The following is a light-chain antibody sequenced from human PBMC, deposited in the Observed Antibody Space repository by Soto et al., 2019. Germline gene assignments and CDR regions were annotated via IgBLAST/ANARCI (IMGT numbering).Light chain of an antibody. CDR2: AAS. CDR3: QQSYSTLIT. J-gene: IGKJ3*01. CDR1: QSISSY. V-gene: IGKV1-39*01. Sequence: DIQMTQSPSSLSASVGDRVTITCRASQSISSYLNWYQQKPGKAPKLLIYAASSLQSGVPSRFSGSGSWTHFTLTIRSLQPEDFATYLCQQSYSTLITFGPGTKVDIK.